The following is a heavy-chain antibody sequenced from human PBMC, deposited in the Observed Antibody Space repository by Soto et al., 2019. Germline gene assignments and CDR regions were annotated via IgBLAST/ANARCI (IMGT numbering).Heavy chain of an antibody. D-gene: IGHD2-15*01. V-gene: IGHV3-7*01. CDR1: GFTFSAYL. CDR2: INQDGSEK. J-gene: IGHJ4*02. CDR3: ARGVVGVLVAAFDD. Sequence: EVQLMESGGALVQPGGSLRLSCAASGFTFSAYLMSWVRQAPGKGLEWVANINQDGSEKFHADPVKGRFAISRDNAKNVVSLQRNSPKAGDTSVYYCARGVVGVLVAAFDDWAQEPQVTDSS.